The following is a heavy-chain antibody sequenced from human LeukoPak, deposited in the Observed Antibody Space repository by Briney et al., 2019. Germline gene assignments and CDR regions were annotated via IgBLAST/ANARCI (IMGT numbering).Heavy chain of an antibody. D-gene: IGHD2-2*02. V-gene: IGHV4-59*01. CDR3: ARDRGIVVVPAAIYGASYYYYGMDV. CDR2: IYYSGST. CDR1: GGSISSYY. Sequence: SETLSLTCTVSGGSISSYYWSWIRQPPGKGLEGIGYIYYSGSTNYNTSLKSRVTISVDTSKNQFSLKLSSVTAADTAVYYCARDRGIVVVPAAIYGASYYYYGMDVWGKGTTVTVSS. J-gene: IGHJ6*04.